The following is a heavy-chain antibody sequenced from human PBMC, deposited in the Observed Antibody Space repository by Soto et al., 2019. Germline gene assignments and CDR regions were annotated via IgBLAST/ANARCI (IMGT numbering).Heavy chain of an antibody. Sequence: PGGSLRLSCGASGFSFSNNWMSWVRQAPGKGLEWVANIKQDGSEQYYVGSVKGRFTISRDNAKNTLYLQMNSLRPEDTAVYYCAKAKGNWNYDLDYWGQGTLVTVSS. J-gene: IGHJ4*02. CDR3: AKAKGNWNYDLDY. CDR2: IKQDGSEQ. D-gene: IGHD1-7*01. CDR1: GFSFSNNW. V-gene: IGHV3-7*01.